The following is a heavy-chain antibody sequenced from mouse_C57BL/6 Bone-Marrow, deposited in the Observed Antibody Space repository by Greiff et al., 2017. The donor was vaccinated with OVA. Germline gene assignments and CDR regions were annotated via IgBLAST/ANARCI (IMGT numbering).Heavy chain of an antibody. CDR3: ASANYYGSSPYAMDY. D-gene: IGHD1-1*01. J-gene: IGHJ4*01. CDR2: INPSNGGT. CDR1: GYTFTSYW. V-gene: IGHV1-53*01. Sequence: QVQLQQPGTELVKPGASVKLSCKASGYTFTSYWMHWVKQRPGQGLEWIGNINPSNGGTNYNEKFKSKATLTVDKSSSTAYMQLSSLTSEDSAVYCCASANYYGSSPYAMDYWGQGTSVTVSS.